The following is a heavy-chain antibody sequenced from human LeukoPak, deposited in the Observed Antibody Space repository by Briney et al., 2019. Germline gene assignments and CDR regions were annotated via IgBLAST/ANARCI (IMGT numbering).Heavy chain of an antibody. Sequence: ASVKVSCKASGYTFTSYDINWVRQATGQGREWMGWMNPNSGNTGYAQKFQGRVTMTRNTSISTAYMELSSLRSEDTAVYYCARGRDGYNSYWFDPWGQGTLVTVSS. CDR3: ARGRDGYNSYWFDP. CDR1: GYTFTSYD. V-gene: IGHV1-8*01. D-gene: IGHD5-24*01. CDR2: MNPNSGNT. J-gene: IGHJ5*02.